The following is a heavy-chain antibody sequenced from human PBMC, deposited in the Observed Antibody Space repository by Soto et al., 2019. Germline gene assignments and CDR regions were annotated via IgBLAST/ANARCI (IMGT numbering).Heavy chain of an antibody. CDR1: GFTFSAYY. CDR2: INANNGNT. CDR3: ARVDYSDYIYYYYGMDV. V-gene: IGHV1-3*01. J-gene: IGHJ6*02. D-gene: IGHD4-17*01. Sequence: ASVKVSCKASGFTFSAYYIYWVRQAPGQGLEWIGWINANNGNTKYSQKFQGRVTITRDTSASTAYMELSRLRSEDTAVYYCARVDYSDYIYYYYGMDVWGQGTTVTVSS.